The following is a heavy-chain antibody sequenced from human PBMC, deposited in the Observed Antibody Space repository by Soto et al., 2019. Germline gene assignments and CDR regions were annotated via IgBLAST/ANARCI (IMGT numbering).Heavy chain of an antibody. CDR2: IIPILGIA. Sequence: SVKVSCKASGYTFTSYDINWVRQAPGQGLEWMGRIIPILGIANYAQKFQGRVTITADKSTSTAYMELSSLRSEYTAVYYCARGATEKWDYFDYWGQGTLVTVSS. CDR1: GYTFTSYD. D-gene: IGHD5-12*01. CDR3: ARGATEKWDYFDY. V-gene: IGHV1-69*04. J-gene: IGHJ4*02.